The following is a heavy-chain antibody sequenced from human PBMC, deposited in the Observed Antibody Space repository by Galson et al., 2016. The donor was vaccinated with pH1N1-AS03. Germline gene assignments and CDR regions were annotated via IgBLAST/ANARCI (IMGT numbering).Heavy chain of an antibody. CDR3: ASAGLGSPEPLDAFDI. CDR1: GGSISSGDYY. V-gene: IGHV4-30-4*01. J-gene: IGHJ3*02. CDR2: IYNSGST. D-gene: IGHD7-27*01. Sequence: TLSLTYSVSGGSISSGDYYWNWIRQHPGKGLEWIGYIYNSGSTSYNPPLRSRLTMSFDTSKTQFSLRVTFVKAAVTAVYYCASAGLGSPEPLDAFDIWGQGTMVTVSS.